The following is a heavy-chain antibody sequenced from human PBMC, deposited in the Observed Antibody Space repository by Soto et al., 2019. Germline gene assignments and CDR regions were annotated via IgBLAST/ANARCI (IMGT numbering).Heavy chain of an antibody. CDR3: ARVEGTRTTNFYHYMDV. CDR1: VGTFSDYN. D-gene: IGHD2-8*01. CDR2: IIPKLGIT. V-gene: IGHV1-69*02. J-gene: IGHJ6*03. Sequence: VQLVQSGAEVKRPGSSVKVSCKAPVGTFSDYNIAWVRQARGQGLEWMGRIIPKLGITNYAHKFQDRVRITAYKATGTAYMELTSLGDEATAVYFCARVEGTRTTNFYHYMDVWGEGTFVTVS.